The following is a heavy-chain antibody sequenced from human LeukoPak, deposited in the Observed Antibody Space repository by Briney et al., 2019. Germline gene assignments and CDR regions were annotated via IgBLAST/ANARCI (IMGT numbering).Heavy chain of an antibody. Sequence: GGSLRLSCAASGFTFSSYGMHWVRQAPGKGLEWVAVIWYDGSNKYYADSVKGRFTISRDNSKNTLYLQMNSLRAEDTAVYYCAGERLRFLEWFYGMDVWGQGTTVTVSS. CDR2: IWYDGSNK. CDR3: AGERLRFLEWFYGMDV. D-gene: IGHD3-3*01. J-gene: IGHJ6*02. V-gene: IGHV3-33*01. CDR1: GFTFSSYG.